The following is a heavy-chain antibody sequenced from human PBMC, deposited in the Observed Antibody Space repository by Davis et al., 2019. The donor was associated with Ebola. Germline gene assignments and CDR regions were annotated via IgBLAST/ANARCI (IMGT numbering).Heavy chain of an antibody. Sequence: AASVKVSCKASGGTFSSYAISWVRQAPGQGLEWMGWISAYNGNTNYAQKFQGRVTITRDTSASTAYMELSSLRSEDTAVYYCARIWVYCSSTSCYERYYFDYWGQGTLVTVSS. V-gene: IGHV1-18*01. J-gene: IGHJ4*02. CDR2: ISAYNGNT. CDR1: GGTFSSYA. D-gene: IGHD2-2*01. CDR3: ARIWVYCSSTSCYERYYFDY.